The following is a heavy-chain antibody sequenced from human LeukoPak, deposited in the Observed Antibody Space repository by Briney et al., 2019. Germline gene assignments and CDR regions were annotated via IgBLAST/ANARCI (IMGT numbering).Heavy chain of an antibody. V-gene: IGHV3-64*01. D-gene: IGHD3-10*01. CDR1: GFTFSSYA. Sequence: SGGSLRLSCAASGFTFSSYAMHWVRQAPGKGLEYVSAISSNGGSTYYANSVKGRFTISRDNSKNTLYLQLNSLRAEDTAVYYCARGRGTLVRAVMMPDYFDFWGQGTLVTVSS. CDR2: ISSNGGST. CDR3: ARGRGTLVRAVMMPDYFDF. J-gene: IGHJ4*02.